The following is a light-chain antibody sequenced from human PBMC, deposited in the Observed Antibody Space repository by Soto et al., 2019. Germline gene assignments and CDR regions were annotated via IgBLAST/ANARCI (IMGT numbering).Light chain of an antibody. CDR1: QGISNH. CDR2: AAS. Sequence: DMQMTQSPPSLSASVGDTVAITCRASQGISNHLAWYQQKPGKAPKLLIYAASTLQSGVPSRFSGSGSGTDFTFTISSLQPEDVATYYCQKYDRAPWTFGRGTKVEI. CDR3: QKYDRAPWT. J-gene: IGKJ1*01. V-gene: IGKV1-27*01.